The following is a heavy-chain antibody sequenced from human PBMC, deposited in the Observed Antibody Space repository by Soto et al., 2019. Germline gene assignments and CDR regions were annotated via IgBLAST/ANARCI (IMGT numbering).Heavy chain of an antibody. V-gene: IGHV4-4*02. CDR3: ARPVSPRTSTAWFDP. J-gene: IGHJ5*02. CDR1: GDSIASSYW. CDR2: IYHSGTT. Sequence: SETLSLTCVVSGDSIASSYWRSWVRQPPGKGLEWIGEIYHSGTTNYNPSLKSRFTIFQDKSNNQFYLKLTSVTAADTALYYCARPVSPRTSTAWFDPWGQGTLVTVSS.